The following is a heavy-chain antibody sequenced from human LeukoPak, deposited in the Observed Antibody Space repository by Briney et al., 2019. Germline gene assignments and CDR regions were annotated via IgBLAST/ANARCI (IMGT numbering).Heavy chain of an antibody. J-gene: IGHJ4*02. CDR1: GFTFSSYA. Sequence: GGSLRLSCAASGFTFSSYAMHWVRQAPGKGLEWVAVISYDGSSKYYADSVKGRFTISRDNSKNTLYLQMNSLRAEDTAVYYCARDGDTAMSRRFFDYWGQGTLVTVSS. CDR3: ARDGDTAMSRRFFDY. CDR2: ISYDGSSK. D-gene: IGHD5-18*01. V-gene: IGHV3-30*04.